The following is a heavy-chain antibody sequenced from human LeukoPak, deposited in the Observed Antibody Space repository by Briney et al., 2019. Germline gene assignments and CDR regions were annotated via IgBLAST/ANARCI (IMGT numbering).Heavy chain of an antibody. J-gene: IGHJ5*02. CDR3: ARELTGTNWFDP. D-gene: IGHD1-7*01. CDR2: IWYDGSNK. V-gene: IGHV3-33*01. CDR1: GFTFSSYG. Sequence: PGGSLRLSCAASGFTFSSYGMHWVRQAPGKGLEWAAVIWYDGSNKYYGDSVKGRFTISRDNSMNTLYLQMNSLRAEDTAVYYCARELTGTNWFDPWGQGTLVTVSS.